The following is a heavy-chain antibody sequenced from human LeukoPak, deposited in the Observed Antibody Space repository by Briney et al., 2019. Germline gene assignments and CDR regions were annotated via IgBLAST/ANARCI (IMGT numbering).Heavy chain of an antibody. CDR1: VFTFSSDG. CDR3: AKPVGYSDWLPPLVY. V-gene: IGHV3-33*06. J-gene: IGHJ4*02. D-gene: IGHD3-9*01. Sequence: GGCLRLSCAPSVFTFSSDGMRWVRQAPGKGLEWVAVIWYDGSNKYYADSVKGRLKISRDNSKNTLYLEMNSLRGEDTAVYYCAKPVGYSDWLPPLVYWGQGTLVTVSS. CDR2: IWYDGSNK.